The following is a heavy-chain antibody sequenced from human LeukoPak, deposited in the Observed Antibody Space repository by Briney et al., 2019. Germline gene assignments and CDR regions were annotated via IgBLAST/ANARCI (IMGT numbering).Heavy chain of an antibody. J-gene: IGHJ4*02. CDR1: GGSIGSGGYY. CDR2: IYYSGST. D-gene: IGHD1-26*01. V-gene: IGHV4-31*03. CDR3: ARVKEWELRAFDY. Sequence: SETLSLTCTVSGGSIGSGGYYWSWIRQHPGKGLEWIGYIYYSGSTYYNPSLKSRVTISVDTSKNQFSLKLSSVTAADTAVYYCARVKEWELRAFDYWGQGTLVTVSS.